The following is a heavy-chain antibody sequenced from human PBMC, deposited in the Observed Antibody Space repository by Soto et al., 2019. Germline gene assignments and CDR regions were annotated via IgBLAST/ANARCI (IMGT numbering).Heavy chain of an antibody. CDR3: ASSLTIADWNWFDP. Sequence: SVKVSCKASGGTFSSYAISWVRQAPGQGLEWMGGIIPIFGTANYAQKFQGRVTITADESTSTAYMELSSLKSEDTAVYYCASSLTIADWNWFDPWGQGTLVTVSS. V-gene: IGHV1-69*13. CDR2: IIPIFGTA. D-gene: IGHD3-10*01. CDR1: GGTFSSYA. J-gene: IGHJ5*02.